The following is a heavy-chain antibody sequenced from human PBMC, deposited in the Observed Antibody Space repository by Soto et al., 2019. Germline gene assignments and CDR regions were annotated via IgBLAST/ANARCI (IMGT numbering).Heavy chain of an antibody. CDR1: GGSISRDSYY. CDR3: ARSGYSYGPNPLLY. J-gene: IGHJ4*02. D-gene: IGHD5-18*01. CDR2: ISYSGST. V-gene: IGHV4-39*07. Sequence: SETLSLTCTVSGGSISRDSYYWGWIRQSPEKGLEWIASISYSGSTYYNPTLKSRLIISVDTSKSQFSLKLSSVTAADTAVYYCARSGYSYGPNPLLYWGQGTLVTVSS.